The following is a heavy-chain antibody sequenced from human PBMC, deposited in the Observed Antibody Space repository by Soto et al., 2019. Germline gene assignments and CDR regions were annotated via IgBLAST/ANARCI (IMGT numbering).Heavy chain of an antibody. V-gene: IGHV5-51*01. J-gene: IGHJ6*02. CDR2: IYPGDSDT. CDR3: ARLNDILTGYYNLYYYYGMDV. CDR1: GYSFTSYW. D-gene: IGHD3-9*01. Sequence: GESLKSSGKGSGYSFTSYWIGWVRQMPGKGLEWMGIIYPGDSDTRYSPSFHGQVTISADKSISTAYLQWSSLKASDTAMYYCARLNDILTGYYNLYYYYGMDVWGQGTTVTVSS.